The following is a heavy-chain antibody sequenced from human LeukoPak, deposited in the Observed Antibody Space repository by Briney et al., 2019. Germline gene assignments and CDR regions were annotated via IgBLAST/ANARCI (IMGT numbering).Heavy chain of an antibody. J-gene: IGHJ4*02. V-gene: IGHV3-66*01. CDR2: IYSDDTT. CDR3: ARALAASSHTSFDY. Sequence: PGGSLRLSCAGFTFDSHWMHWVRQAPGKGLEWVSIIYSDDTTYYADSVKGRFTISRDISKNTVSLQMNSLRAEDTAVYYCARALAASSHTSFDYWGQGTLVTVSS. CDR1: FTFDSHW. D-gene: IGHD6-6*01.